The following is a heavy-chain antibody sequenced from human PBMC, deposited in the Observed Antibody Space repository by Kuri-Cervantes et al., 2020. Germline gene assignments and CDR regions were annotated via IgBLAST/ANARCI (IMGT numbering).Heavy chain of an antibody. V-gene: IGHV3-21*01. CDR1: RFTFSSHT. J-gene: IGHJ4*02. Sequence: GGSLRLSCAASRFTFSSHTMNWVRQAPGKGLEWVSSISSSGRYIYYADSVRGRFAISRDNAKDSLYRQMNSLRAEDTAVYYCAREKYSSSWGFDYWGQGTLVTVSS. D-gene: IGHD6-13*01. CDR3: AREKYSSSWGFDY. CDR2: ISSSGRYI.